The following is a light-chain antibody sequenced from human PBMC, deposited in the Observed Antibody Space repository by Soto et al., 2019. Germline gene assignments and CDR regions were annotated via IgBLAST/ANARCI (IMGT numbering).Light chain of an antibody. CDR1: SSNIGAGYD. V-gene: IGLV1-40*01. CDR3: QYYDSSLSARYV. J-gene: IGLJ1*01. CDR2: ANI. Sequence: RVTISCTRSSSNIGAGYDVHWYQQRPGAAPKLLISANINRPSGVPDRFSGSKSGTPGSLAITALQAAVVGDYYCQYYDSSLSARYVFGTGTKVTGL.